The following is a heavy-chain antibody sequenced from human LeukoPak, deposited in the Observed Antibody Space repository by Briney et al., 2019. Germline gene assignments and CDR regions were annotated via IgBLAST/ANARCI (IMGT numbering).Heavy chain of an antibody. CDR3: ARYSSNTVTTGAFDV. D-gene: IGHD1-14*01. J-gene: IGHJ3*01. CDR2: IWYDGSNK. V-gene: IGHV3-33*01. CDR1: GFTFSSYG. Sequence: PGRSLRPSCAASGFTFSSYGMHWVRQAPGKGLEWVAVIWYDGSNKYYADSVKGRFTISRDNSKNTQHLQMNSLRAEDTAVYYCARYSSNTVTTGAFDVWGQGTMVTVSS.